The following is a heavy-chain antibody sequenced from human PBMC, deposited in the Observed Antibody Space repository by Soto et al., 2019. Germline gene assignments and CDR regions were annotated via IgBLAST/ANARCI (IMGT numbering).Heavy chain of an antibody. CDR3: ARDLGEVSAF. V-gene: IGHV3-21*01. Sequence: PGGSLRLSCAASGFIFSAYTMTWVRQAPGKGLEWVASISSSSSYIYYADSVKGRFTISRDNAKNSLYLQMNSLRAEDTALYYCARDLGEVSAFWGQGTLVTVSS. J-gene: IGHJ4*02. CDR1: GFIFSAYT. CDR2: ISSSSSYI. D-gene: IGHD3-10*01.